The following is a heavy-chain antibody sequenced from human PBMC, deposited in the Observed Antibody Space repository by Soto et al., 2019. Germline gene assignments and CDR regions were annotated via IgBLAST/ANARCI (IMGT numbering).Heavy chain of an antibody. V-gene: IGHV1-69*02. Sequence: QVQLVQSGAEVKKPGSSVKVSCKASGGTFSSYTISWVRQAPGQGLEWMGRIIPILGIANYAQKFQGRVTITADKSTSTAYMELSILRSEDTTMSYCAPLHPGIAAACTIDWGQGTLVTVSS. CDR1: GGTFSSYT. D-gene: IGHD6-13*01. CDR2: IIPILGIA. J-gene: IGHJ4*02. CDR3: APLHPGIAAACTID.